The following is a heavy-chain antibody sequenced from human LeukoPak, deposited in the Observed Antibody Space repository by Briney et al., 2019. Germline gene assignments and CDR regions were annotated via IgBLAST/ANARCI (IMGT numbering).Heavy chain of an antibody. V-gene: IGHV4-61*02. CDR3: ARDIHTSDWTKFDY. J-gene: IGHJ4*02. CDR2: IYSSGRT. Sequence: SQTLSLTCNVAGGSITRGNYYWTWIRQPAGKGLEWMGRIYSSGRTNYNPSLKSRVTISVDTSKNQFSLNLSSVTAADTAVYYCARDIHTSDWTKFDYWGQGTSVTVSS. CDR1: GGSITRGNYY. D-gene: IGHD6-19*01.